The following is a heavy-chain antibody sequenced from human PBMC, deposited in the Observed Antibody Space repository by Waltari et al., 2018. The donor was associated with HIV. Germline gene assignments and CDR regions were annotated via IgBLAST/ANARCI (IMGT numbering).Heavy chain of an antibody. CDR2: AIPMFGTA. CDR3: ASARETMGVDFDS. D-gene: IGHD3-10*01. J-gene: IGHJ5*01. CDR1: GGAFVSHT. V-gene: IGHV1-69*08. Sequence: QVQLVQSGAEVKKPGSSVTVSCKASGGAFVSHTMNWVRQAPGQGLEWMGRAIPMFGTANYAQKFQGRVTITADKSTSTAYMELNGLRFDDTAVYYCASARETMGVDFDSWGQGTLVTVS.